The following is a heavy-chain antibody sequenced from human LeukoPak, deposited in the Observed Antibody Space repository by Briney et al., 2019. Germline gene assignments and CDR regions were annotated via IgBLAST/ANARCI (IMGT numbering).Heavy chain of an antibody. D-gene: IGHD3-22*01. CDR1: GFTFSSYS. CDR2: ISSSSITI. V-gene: IGHV3-48*04. CDR3: ARQLVVRVAISAYDAFDI. J-gene: IGHJ3*02. Sequence: PGGSLRLSCAASGFTFSSYSMNWVRQAPGKGLGWVSYISSSSITIYYADSVKGRFTISRDNAQNSLYLQMNGLRAEDTGVYYCARQLVVRVAISAYDAFDIWGQGTMVTVSS.